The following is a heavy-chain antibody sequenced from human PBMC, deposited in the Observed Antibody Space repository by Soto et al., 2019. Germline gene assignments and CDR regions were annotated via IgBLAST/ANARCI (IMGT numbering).Heavy chain of an antibody. J-gene: IGHJ6*02. D-gene: IGHD6-6*01. CDR3: AREGRIAARHLYYYYGMDV. Sequence: GSLRLSCAASGFTFSSYSMNWVRQAPGKGLEWVSSISSSSSYIYYADSVKGRFTISRDNAKNSLYLQMNSLRAEDTAVYYCAREGRIAARHLYYYYGMDVWGQGTTVTVSS. CDR2: ISSSSSYI. CDR1: GFTFSSYS. V-gene: IGHV3-21*01.